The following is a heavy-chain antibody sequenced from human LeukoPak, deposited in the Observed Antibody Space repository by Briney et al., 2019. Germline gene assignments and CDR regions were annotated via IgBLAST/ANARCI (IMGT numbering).Heavy chain of an antibody. V-gene: IGHV3-30*02. CDR2: IRYDGSNK. J-gene: IGHJ6*03. D-gene: IGHD2-15*01. Sequence: GGCLSLSCAASGFTFSRYGMHWVRQAPGTGLEWVAFIRYDGSNKYYADSVKGRFTISRDNSKNTLYLQMNSLRAEDTAVYYCAKVHQQITDCSGGSCYPYYYYYMDVWGKGTTVTISS. CDR1: GFTFSRYG. CDR3: AKVHQQITDCSGGSCYPYYYYYMDV.